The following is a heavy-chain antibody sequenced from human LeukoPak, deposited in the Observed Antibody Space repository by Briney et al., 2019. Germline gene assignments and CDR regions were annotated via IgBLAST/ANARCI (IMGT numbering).Heavy chain of an antibody. CDR3: ARDSVERRPGFDI. J-gene: IGHJ3*02. D-gene: IGHD1-1*01. CDR1: GYTVTAYY. V-gene: IGHV1-2*02. CDR2: INPNSGGT. Sequence: ASVKVSCKASGYTVTAYYMQWVRQAPGQGLEWMGWINPNSGGTDYAQKFQGRVTMTRDTSISTAYMELSRLTSDDTAVYYCARDSVERRPGFDIWGPGTMVTVSS.